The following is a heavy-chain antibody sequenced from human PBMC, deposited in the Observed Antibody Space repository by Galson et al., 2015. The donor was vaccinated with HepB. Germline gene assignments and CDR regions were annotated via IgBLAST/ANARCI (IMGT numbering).Heavy chain of an antibody. Sequence: SLRLSCAASGFNFRRYAMSWVRQAPGRGLEWVSGISGSGFFTNYAASVTGRFTISRDNSKNKMYLQINSLGAEDTAVYYCARPKDVGSGWSRVEWYFDLWGRGTLVTVSS. D-gene: IGHD6-19*01. CDR1: GFNFRRYA. V-gene: IGHV3-23*01. CDR2: ISGSGFFT. CDR3: ARPKDVGSGWSRVEWYFDL. J-gene: IGHJ2*01.